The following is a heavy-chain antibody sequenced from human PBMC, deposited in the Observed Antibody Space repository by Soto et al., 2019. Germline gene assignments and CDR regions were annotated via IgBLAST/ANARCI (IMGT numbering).Heavy chain of an antibody. CDR2: INHSGST. J-gene: IGHJ4*02. CDR3: ARGHIEGYSSSWYPL. CDR1: GGSFSGYY. V-gene: IGHV4-34*01. D-gene: IGHD6-13*01. Sequence: SETLSLTCAVYGGSFSGYYWSWIRQPPGKGLEWIGEINHSGSTNYNPSIKSRVTLSVDTSKTQFSLKLSSVPAADAAVYYCARGHIEGYSSSWYPLWGQGTLVNVSS.